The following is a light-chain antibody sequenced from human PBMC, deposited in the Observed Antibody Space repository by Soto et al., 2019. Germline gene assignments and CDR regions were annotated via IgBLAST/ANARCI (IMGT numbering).Light chain of an antibody. V-gene: IGKV3-20*01. CDR3: HQYGSAPSFT. CDR1: QSGSRSY. CDR2: GAS. J-gene: IGKJ3*01. Sequence: EIVLTQSPGTLSLSPGERATLSCRASQSGSRSYLAWYQQKPGQAPRLLIYGASSRATGVSYRFRGSGSVTGFTVAISRVETEDIEVDYCHQYGSAPSFTFGPGTKVDIK.